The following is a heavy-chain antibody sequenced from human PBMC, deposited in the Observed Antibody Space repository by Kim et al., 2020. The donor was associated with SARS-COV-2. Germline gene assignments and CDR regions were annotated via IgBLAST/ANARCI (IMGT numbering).Heavy chain of an antibody. CDR3: AKDQPTGHYYYYGMDV. Sequence: SVKGRFTISRDNSKNTLYLQMTSLRAEDTAVYYCAKDQPTGHYYYYGMDVWGQGTTVTVSS. J-gene: IGHJ6*02. V-gene: IGHV3-30*02. D-gene: IGHD4-4*01.